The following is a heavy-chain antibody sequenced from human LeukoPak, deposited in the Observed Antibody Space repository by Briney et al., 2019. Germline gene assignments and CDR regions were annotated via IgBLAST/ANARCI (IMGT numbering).Heavy chain of an antibody. Sequence: GGSLRLSCAASGFTFSAYAIHWVRQAPGKGLEWVAVISYDGNDKYHANSVKGRFTISRDNAKNSLFLQMNSLREEDTAVYYCASSHDSSGNDWGQGTMVTVSS. CDR3: ASSHDSSGND. V-gene: IGHV3-30*04. D-gene: IGHD3-22*01. CDR1: GFTFSAYA. J-gene: IGHJ4*02. CDR2: ISYDGNDK.